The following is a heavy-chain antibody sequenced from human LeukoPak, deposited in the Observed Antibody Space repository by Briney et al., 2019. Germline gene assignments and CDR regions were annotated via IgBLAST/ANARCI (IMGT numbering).Heavy chain of an antibody. CDR2: INGGGGST. Sequence: GGSLRLPCAASGFAFGSYALNWVRQAPGKGLEWVSAINGGGGSTYYADSVKGRFTISRDNSKNTLYLQMNSLRAEDTAVYYCARGEDPLNSHIAIIDYWGQGTLVTVSS. V-gene: IGHV3-23*01. CDR1: GFAFGSYA. CDR3: ARGEDPLNSHIAIIDY. J-gene: IGHJ4*02. D-gene: IGHD6-13*01.